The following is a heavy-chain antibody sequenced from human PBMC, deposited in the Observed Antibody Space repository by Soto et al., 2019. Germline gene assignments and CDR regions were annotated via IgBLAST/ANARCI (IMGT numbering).Heavy chain of an antibody. Sequence: PGGSLRLSCAASGFTFSSCAMGWVRQAPGKGLEWVSLISYDESKKFYAESVEGRFTISRDNSKNTVYLQMNSLRGEDTAVYYCAKDYYRGYSYAHDYWGQGTLVTVSS. D-gene: IGHD5-18*01. CDR2: ISYDESKK. CDR3: AKDYYRGYSYAHDY. V-gene: IGHV3-30*18. J-gene: IGHJ4*02. CDR1: GFTFSSCA.